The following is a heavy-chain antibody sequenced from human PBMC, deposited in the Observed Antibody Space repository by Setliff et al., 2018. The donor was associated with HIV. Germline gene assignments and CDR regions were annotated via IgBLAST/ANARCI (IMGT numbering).Heavy chain of an antibody. V-gene: IGHV3-21*01. CDR3: ATLWMRGGYFDT. Sequence: GGSLRLSCAASGFTFSDYSMSRVRQPPGRGLEWVSSTTSFGASKYYADSVKGRFTISRDNAKNSLYLQMNSLRPEDTAVYYCATLWMRGGYFDTWGQGTLVTVSS. CDR2: TTSFGASK. CDR1: GFTFSDYS. D-gene: IGHD2-15*01. J-gene: IGHJ4*02.